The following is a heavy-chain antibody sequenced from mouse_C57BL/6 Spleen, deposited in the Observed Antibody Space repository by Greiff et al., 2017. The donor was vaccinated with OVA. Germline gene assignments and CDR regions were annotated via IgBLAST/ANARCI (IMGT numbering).Heavy chain of an antibody. CDR2: IDPSDSYT. V-gene: IGHV1-69*01. Sequence: QVQLQQPGAELVMPGASVKLSCKASGYTFTSYWMHWVKQRPGQGLEWIGEIDPSDSYTNYNQKFKGKSTLTVDKSSSTAYMQLSSLTSEDSAVYYCAREDWDVKTVKDYWGQGTTLTVSS. CDR3: AREDWDVKTVKDY. D-gene: IGHD4-1*01. CDR1: GYTFTSYW. J-gene: IGHJ2*01.